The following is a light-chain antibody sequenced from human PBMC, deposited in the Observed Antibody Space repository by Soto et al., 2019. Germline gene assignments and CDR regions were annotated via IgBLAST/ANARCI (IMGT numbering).Light chain of an antibody. Sequence: EIVMTQSPATLSVSPGERATLSCRASQSVASNLAWYQQKAGQAPRLLIYGASTRATGIPARFSDSGSETEFTLTISSLQSEDFAVYFCQQYTNWPPTSGQGTRPEIK. J-gene: IGKJ5*01. V-gene: IGKV3-15*01. CDR3: QQYTNWPPT. CDR1: QSVASN. CDR2: GAS.